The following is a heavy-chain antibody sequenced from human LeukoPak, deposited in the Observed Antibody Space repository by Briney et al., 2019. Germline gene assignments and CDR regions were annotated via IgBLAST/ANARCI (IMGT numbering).Heavy chain of an antibody. J-gene: IGHJ4*02. CDR1: GGSFSGYY. V-gene: IGHV4-34*01. CDR3: ARGVLYDYIWGSYRPGLDY. Sequence: PSETLSLTCAVYGGSFSGYYWSWIRQPPGEGREWMWEINGSRSTNYNPSLKSRVTISVDTSKNQFSLKLSSATAADTAVYYCARGVLYDYIWGSYRPGLDYWGQGTLVTVSS. CDR2: INGSRST. D-gene: IGHD3-16*02.